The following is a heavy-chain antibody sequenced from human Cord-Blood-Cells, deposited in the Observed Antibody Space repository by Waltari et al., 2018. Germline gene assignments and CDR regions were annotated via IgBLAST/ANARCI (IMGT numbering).Heavy chain of an antibody. J-gene: IGHJ4*02. CDR2: INHSGST. CDR1: GGSFSGYY. V-gene: IGHV4-34*01. D-gene: IGHD3-3*01. Sequence: QVQLQQWGAGLLKPSETLSLTCAVYGGSFSGYYWSWIRQPPGKGLEWLGEINHSGSTNYNPSLKSRVTISVDTSKNQFSLKLSSVTAADTAVYYCASASGFFLEWLLFDYWGQGTLVTVSS. CDR3: ASASGFFLEWLLFDY.